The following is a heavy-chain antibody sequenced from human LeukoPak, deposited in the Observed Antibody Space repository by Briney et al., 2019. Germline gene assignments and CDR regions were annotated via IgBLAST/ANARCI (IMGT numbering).Heavy chain of an antibody. Sequence: GGSLRLSCAASGFTFSSYSMNWVRQAPGKGLEWVANIKQDGSEKYYVDSVKGRFTISRDNAKNSLYLQMNSLRAEDTAVYYCARDGTPYYDFWSGRNWFDPWGQGTLVTVSS. CDR3: ARDGTPYYDFWSGRNWFDP. CDR1: GFTFSSYS. V-gene: IGHV3-7*01. D-gene: IGHD3-3*01. J-gene: IGHJ5*02. CDR2: IKQDGSEK.